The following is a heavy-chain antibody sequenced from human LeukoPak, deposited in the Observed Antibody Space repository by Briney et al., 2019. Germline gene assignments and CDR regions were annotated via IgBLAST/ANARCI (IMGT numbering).Heavy chain of an antibody. CDR3: ATAPSGSGTFLDY. J-gene: IGHJ4*02. D-gene: IGHD3-10*01. Sequence: GGSLRLSCAASGFTFSSYGMRWVRQAPGKGLEWVAVIWYGGSDKYYADSVKGRFTISRDNSKNTLYLQMNSLRAEDTAVYYCATAPSGSGTFLDYWGQGTLVTVSS. CDR2: IWYGGSDK. CDR1: GFTFSSYG. V-gene: IGHV3-33*01.